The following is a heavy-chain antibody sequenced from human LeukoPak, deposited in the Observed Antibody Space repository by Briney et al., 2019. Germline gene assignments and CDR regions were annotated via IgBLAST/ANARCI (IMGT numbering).Heavy chain of an antibody. V-gene: IGHV3-74*01. J-gene: IGHJ5*02. CDR2: INPAGSST. Sequence: GGSLRLSCAASGFTFSSDWMHWVRQAPGQGLVWVSRINPAGSSTNYADSVKGRFTISRDNAMNTLYLHLNSLRAEDTAVYYCARGVCGSYGTDLWGQGTLVTVSS. CDR1: GFTFSSDW. CDR3: ARGVCGSYGTDL. D-gene: IGHD1-26*01.